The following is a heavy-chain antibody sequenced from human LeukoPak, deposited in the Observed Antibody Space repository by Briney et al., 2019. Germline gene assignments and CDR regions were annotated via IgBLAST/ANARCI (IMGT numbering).Heavy chain of an antibody. V-gene: IGHV4-31*03. D-gene: IGHD6-6*01. CDR1: GETVSSGAFY. CDR2: NYSSGST. Sequence: PSQTLSLTCSVSGETVSSGAFYWSWIRQHPGRGLEWIGNNYSSGSTYYNPTLRSRLTISVDTSNNQFSLKMTSVTAADMAVYYCARGGVAARLMYGFQNWFDPWGQGTLVTVSS. CDR3: ARGGVAARLMYGFQNWFDP. J-gene: IGHJ5*02.